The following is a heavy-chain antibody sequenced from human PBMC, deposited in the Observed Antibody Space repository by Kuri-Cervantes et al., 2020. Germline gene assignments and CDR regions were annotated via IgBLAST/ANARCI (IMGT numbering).Heavy chain of an antibody. J-gene: IGHJ4*02. Sequence: GGSLRLSCAASGFTFSSYSMNWVRQAPGKGLGWVSSISSSSSYIYYADSVKGRFTISRDNAKNSLYLQMNSLRAEDTAVYYCARDPNTDMGIWGQGTLVTVSS. CDR1: GFTFSSYS. V-gene: IGHV3-21*01. CDR3: ARDPNTDMGI. CDR2: ISSSSSYI. D-gene: IGHD5-18*01.